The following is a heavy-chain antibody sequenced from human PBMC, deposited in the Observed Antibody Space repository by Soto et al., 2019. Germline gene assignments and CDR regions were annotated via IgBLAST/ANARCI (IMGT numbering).Heavy chain of an antibody. CDR3: AKRAPSGEDFDY. CDR1: GFTFDDYA. D-gene: IGHD4-17*01. Sequence: EVQLVESGGGLVQPGRSLRLSCAASGFTFDDYAMHWVRQAPGKGLEWVSGISWNSGSIGYADSVKGRFTISRDNAKNSLYLQMNSLRAEDTALYYCAKRAPSGEDFDYWGQGTLVTVSS. CDR2: ISWNSGSI. J-gene: IGHJ4*02. V-gene: IGHV3-9*01.